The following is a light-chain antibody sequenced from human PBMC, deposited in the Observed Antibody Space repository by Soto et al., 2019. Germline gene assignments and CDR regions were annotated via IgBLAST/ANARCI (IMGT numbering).Light chain of an antibody. CDR1: QSIRNY. CDR3: QQGHSTPVT. CDR2: TTS. V-gene: IGKV1-39*01. Sequence: DIQMTQSPSSLSASVGDRVTITCRASQSIRNYLNWYQQKPGQAPNLLIYTTSNLKSGVPSRFSGSGSGTDFTLTISSLRPKDFATYFCQQGHSTPVTFGGGTKVEIK. J-gene: IGKJ4*01.